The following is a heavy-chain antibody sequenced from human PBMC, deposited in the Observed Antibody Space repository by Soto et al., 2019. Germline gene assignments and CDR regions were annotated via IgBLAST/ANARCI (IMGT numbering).Heavy chain of an antibody. Sequence: QLQLQESGSGLVKPSQTLSLTCAVSGDSISSGEYSWSWIRQPPGKGLEWIGYIFQSGSTYYSPSLKSRVTIAVDRSKNQFSLRLSSVTAADTAVYYCATDPSGLNWNPGTGYYYYGMDVWGQGTTVTVSS. CDR3: ATDPSGLNWNPGTGYYYYGMDV. CDR1: GDSISSGEYS. J-gene: IGHJ6*02. V-gene: IGHV4-30-2*01. CDR2: IFQSGST. D-gene: IGHD1-20*01.